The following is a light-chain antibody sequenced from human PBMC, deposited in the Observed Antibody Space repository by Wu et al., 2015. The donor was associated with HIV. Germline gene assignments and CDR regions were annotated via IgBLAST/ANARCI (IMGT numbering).Light chain of an antibody. V-gene: IGKV1-39*01. CDR2: GAS. CDR1: QSISSH. CDR3: LQTYSTPYS. Sequence: DIQMTQSPSSLSASVGDRVTITCRASQSISSHLNWYQQRPGKAPELLIHGASHFQRGVPSRFSGSGSGTDFTLTIISLQPDDFASYYCLQTYSTPYSFGQGTKLEI. J-gene: IGKJ2*03.